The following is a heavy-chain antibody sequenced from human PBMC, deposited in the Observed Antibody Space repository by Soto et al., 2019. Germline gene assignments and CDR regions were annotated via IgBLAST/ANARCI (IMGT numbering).Heavy chain of an antibody. CDR3: VKGNQLLRYYFEF. CDR2: ITSDGDRT. CDR1: GFTFSNFA. J-gene: IGHJ4*01. V-gene: IGHV3-64D*06. Sequence: GGSLRLSCSVSGFTFSNFAMRWVRQAPGKGLEYVSGITSDGDRTWHADSVKDRFTISRDNSKNTLYLQMSSLRVEDTAIYYCVKGNQLLRYYFEFWGPGTLVTVS. D-gene: IGHD2-15*01.